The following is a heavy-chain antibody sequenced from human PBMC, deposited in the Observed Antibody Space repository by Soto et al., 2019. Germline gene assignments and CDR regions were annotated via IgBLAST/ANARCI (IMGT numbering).Heavy chain of an antibody. D-gene: IGHD6-13*01. Sequence: PSETLSLTCAVYGGSFSGYYWSWIRQPPGKGLEWIGEINHSGSTNYNPSLKSRVTISVDTSKNQFSLKLSSVTAADTAVYYCARGLWGAAAGTYYYYYYMDVWGKGTTVTVSS. CDR3: ARGLWGAAAGTYYYYYYMDV. V-gene: IGHV4-34*01. CDR1: GGSFSGYY. CDR2: INHSGST. J-gene: IGHJ6*03.